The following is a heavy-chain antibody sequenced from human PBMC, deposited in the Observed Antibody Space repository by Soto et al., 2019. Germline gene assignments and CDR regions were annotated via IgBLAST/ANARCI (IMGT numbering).Heavy chain of an antibody. CDR3: AKDIALLRMYYYDSSGYCLDY. J-gene: IGHJ4*02. CDR1: GFTFSSYG. Sequence: GGSLRLSCAASGFTFSSYGMHWVRQAPGKGLEWVAVISYDGSNKYYADSVKGRFTISRDNSKNTLYLQMNSLRAEDTAVYYCAKDIALLRMYYYDSSGYCLDYWGQGTLVTVSS. V-gene: IGHV3-30*18. D-gene: IGHD3-22*01. CDR2: ISYDGSNK.